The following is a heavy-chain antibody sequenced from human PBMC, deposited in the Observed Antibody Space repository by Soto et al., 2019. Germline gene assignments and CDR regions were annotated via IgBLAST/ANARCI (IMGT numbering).Heavy chain of an antibody. CDR3: ARGGRATYYYDSSGPQGY. J-gene: IGHJ4*02. V-gene: IGHV1-8*01. D-gene: IGHD3-22*01. Sequence: QVQLVQSGAEVKKPGASVKVSCKASGYTFTSYDINWVRQATGQGLEWMGWMNPNSGNTGYAQKFQGRVTMTRNTSISTAYMELSSLRSEDMAVYYCARGGRATYYYDSSGPQGYWGQGTLVTVSS. CDR2: MNPNSGNT. CDR1: GYTFTSYD.